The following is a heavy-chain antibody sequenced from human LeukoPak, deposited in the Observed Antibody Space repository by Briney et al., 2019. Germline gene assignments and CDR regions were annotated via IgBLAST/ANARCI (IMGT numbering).Heavy chain of an antibody. D-gene: IGHD3-22*01. J-gene: IGHJ4*02. CDR3: ARDIYGDFYDRSFDY. CDR1: GFTFSSYG. V-gene: IGHV3-33*01. Sequence: TGGSLRLSCAASGFTFSSYGMHWVRQAPDKGLEWVAVIWYDGSNKYYADSVKGRFTISRDNSKNTLYLQMNSLRAEDTAVYYCARDIYGDFYDRSFDYWGQGTLVTVSS. CDR2: IWYDGSNK.